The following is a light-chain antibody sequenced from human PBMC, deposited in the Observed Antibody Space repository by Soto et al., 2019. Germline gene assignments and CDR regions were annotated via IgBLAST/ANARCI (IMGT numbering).Light chain of an antibody. Sequence: QSALSQPASVSGSPGQSVTISCTGTSSDIGSYNLVSWYHHRPGQAPKLVIYEVTRRPSVDSNRFSGSKSGNTASLTIAGLRPDDEGDYYCCSYAGGRTFVVFGGGTKLTVL. CDR2: EVT. J-gene: IGLJ3*02. V-gene: IGLV2-23*02. CDR1: SSDIGSYNL. CDR3: CSYAGGRTFVV.